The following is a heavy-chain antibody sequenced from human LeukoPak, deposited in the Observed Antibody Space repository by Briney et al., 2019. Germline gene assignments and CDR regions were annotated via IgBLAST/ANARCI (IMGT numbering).Heavy chain of an antibody. CDR3: ARHLEGKFDY. D-gene: IGHD1-1*01. Sequence: SETLSLTCTVSSGSISSGGYYWSWIRQPPGKGLEWIGNIYYSGSTNYNPSLKSRVTISVDTSKNQFSLKLTSVTAADTAVYYCARHLEGKFDYWGQGTLVTVSS. CDR2: IYYSGST. J-gene: IGHJ4*02. CDR1: SGSISSGGYY. V-gene: IGHV4-61*08.